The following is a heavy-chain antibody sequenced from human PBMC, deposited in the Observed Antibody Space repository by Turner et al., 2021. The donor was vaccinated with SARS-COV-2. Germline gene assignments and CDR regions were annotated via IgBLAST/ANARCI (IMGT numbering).Heavy chain of an antibody. J-gene: IGHJ6*02. Sequence: QVQLQQWGAGLLKPSETLSLTCAVYGGSFSCYYWSWLRQPPGKGLEWIREINYSGSTNYNPSLKSRVTISVDTSKNQFSLKLSSVTAADTAVYYCARGIKGVLMSGSYYYYGMDVWGQGTTVTVSS. CDR3: ARGIKGVLMSGSYYYYGMDV. V-gene: IGHV4-34*01. CDR1: GGSFSCYY. D-gene: IGHD1-26*01. CDR2: INYSGST.